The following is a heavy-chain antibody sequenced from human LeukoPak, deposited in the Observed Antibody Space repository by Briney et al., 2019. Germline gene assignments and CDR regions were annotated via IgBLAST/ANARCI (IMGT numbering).Heavy chain of an antibody. Sequence: PGGSLRLSCAASGFTFSSYAMHWVRQAPGKGLEWVAVISYDGSNKYYADSVKGRFTISRDNSKNTLYLQMHSLRADDTAVYYCARAGSGYPAPDPFDYWGVGTLVTVST. CDR2: ISYDGSNK. V-gene: IGHV3-30*04. J-gene: IGHJ4*02. D-gene: IGHD3-3*01. CDR3: ARAGSGYPAPDPFDY. CDR1: GFTFSSYA.